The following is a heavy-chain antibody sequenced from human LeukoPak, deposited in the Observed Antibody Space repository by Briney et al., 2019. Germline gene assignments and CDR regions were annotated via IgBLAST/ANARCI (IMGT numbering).Heavy chain of an antibody. Sequence: SVKVSCKASGGTFSSYPVSWVRQVPGQGLEWMGGIIPIFGTANYAQKFQDRVTITADESTTTAYMEVGRLRSEDTAVYFCARGGDTDSDWFDPWGQGTLITGSS. J-gene: IGHJ5*02. CDR3: ARGGDTDSDWFDP. D-gene: IGHD5-18*01. CDR2: IIPIFGTA. CDR1: GGTFSSYP. V-gene: IGHV1-69*01.